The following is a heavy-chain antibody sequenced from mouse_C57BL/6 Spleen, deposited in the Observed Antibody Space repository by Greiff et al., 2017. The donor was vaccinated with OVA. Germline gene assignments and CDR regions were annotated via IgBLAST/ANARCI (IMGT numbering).Heavy chain of an antibody. CDR2: IHPNSGST. D-gene: IGHD1-1*01. V-gene: IGHV1-64*01. Sequence: QVQLQQPGAELVKPGASVKLSCKASGYTFTSYWMHWVKQRPGQGLEWIGMIHPNSGSTNYNEKFKSKATLTVDKSASTAYMQLSSLTSEDSAVYYCARSDYGSSYLYYFDYWGQGTTLTVSS. CDR1: GYTFTSYW. J-gene: IGHJ2*01. CDR3: ARSDYGSSYLYYFDY.